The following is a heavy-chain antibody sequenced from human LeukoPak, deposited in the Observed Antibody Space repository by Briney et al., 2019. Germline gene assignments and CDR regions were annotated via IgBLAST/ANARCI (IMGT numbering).Heavy chain of an antibody. J-gene: IGHJ3*02. V-gene: IGHV3-23*01. D-gene: IGHD4-23*01. CDR2: ISGSGGST. CDR3: AGSPTVDAAFDI. Sequence: GGSLRLSCAASGFTFSNYAMRWARQAPGKGLEWVSAISGSGGSTYYADSVKGRFTISRDNSKNTLYLQMNSLRAEDTAVYYCAGSPTVDAAFDIWGQGTMVTVSS. CDR1: GFTFSNYA.